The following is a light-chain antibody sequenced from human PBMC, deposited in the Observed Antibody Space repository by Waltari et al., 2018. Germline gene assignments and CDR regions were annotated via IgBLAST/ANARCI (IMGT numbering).Light chain of an antibody. CDR2: AAS. CDR3: QKCDSAPFT. Sequence: IQMTQSPSSLFASVGDKVTITCRASQNIGKNLAWYQQKPGTPPNLLIYAASTLRSGVPSRFSGSGSGTDFSLTIKGLRPEDVATYYCQKCDSAPFTFGPGT. J-gene: IGKJ3*01. CDR1: QNIGKN. V-gene: IGKV1-27*01.